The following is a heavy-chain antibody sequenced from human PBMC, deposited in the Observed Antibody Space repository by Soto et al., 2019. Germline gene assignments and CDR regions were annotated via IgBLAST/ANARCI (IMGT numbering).Heavy chain of an antibody. CDR1: GFTFRSYT. CDR3: ANDLEVSRSGWYHLYD. V-gene: IGHV3-23*01. Sequence: EVQLLESGGDSVQPGGSLRLSCAASGFTFRSYTISWVRQAPGKGLEWVSAINPDGGRAYYADSVKGRLTISRDNSTTTVYLQMDSLRAEDTAVYYCANDLEVSRSGWYHLYDWGQGTLVTVSS. D-gene: IGHD6-19*01. J-gene: IGHJ4*02. CDR2: INPDGGRA.